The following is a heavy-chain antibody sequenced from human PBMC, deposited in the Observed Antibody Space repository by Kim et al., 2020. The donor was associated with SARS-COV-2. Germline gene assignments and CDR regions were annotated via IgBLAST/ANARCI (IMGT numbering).Heavy chain of an antibody. CDR3: ARQGPGDYGAYYFDY. Sequence: GESLKISCKGSGYSFTSYWIGWVRQMPGKGLEWMGIIYPGDSDTRYSPSFQGQVTISADKSISTAYLQWSSLQASDTAMYYCARQGPGDYGAYYFDYWGQGTLVTVSS. D-gene: IGHD4-17*01. CDR1: GYSFTSYW. J-gene: IGHJ4*02. V-gene: IGHV5-51*01. CDR2: IYPGDSDT.